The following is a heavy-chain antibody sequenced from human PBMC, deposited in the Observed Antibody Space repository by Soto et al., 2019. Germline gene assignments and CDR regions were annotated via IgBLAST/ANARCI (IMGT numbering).Heavy chain of an antibody. Sequence: GGSLRLSCAASGFTFSSCWMSWVRQAPGKGLEWVANIKQDGSEKYYVDSVKGRFTISRDNAKNSLYLQMNSLRAEDTAVYYCARDDVVVPAAIGYYYYGMDVWGQGTTVTVSS. D-gene: IGHD2-2*01. CDR3: ARDDVVVPAAIGYYYYGMDV. CDR1: GFTFSSCW. CDR2: IKQDGSEK. J-gene: IGHJ6*02. V-gene: IGHV3-7*03.